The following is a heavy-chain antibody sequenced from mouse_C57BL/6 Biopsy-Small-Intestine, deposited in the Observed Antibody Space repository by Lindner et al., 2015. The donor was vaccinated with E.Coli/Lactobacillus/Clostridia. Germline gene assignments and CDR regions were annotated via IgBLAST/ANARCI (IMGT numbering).Heavy chain of an antibody. CDR2: IDPEDGDT. Sequence: VQLQESGAELVRPGASVKLSCTVSGFNIKDYYLNWVKQRPEQGLEWIGRIDPEDGDTEFAPKFQDKATMTADTSSNTAYLQLSSLTSEDTAVYYCTTGSSPYYFDYWGQGTTLTVSS. CDR1: GFNIKDYY. CDR3: TTGSSPYYFDY. D-gene: IGHD1-1*01. J-gene: IGHJ2*01. V-gene: IGHV14-1*01.